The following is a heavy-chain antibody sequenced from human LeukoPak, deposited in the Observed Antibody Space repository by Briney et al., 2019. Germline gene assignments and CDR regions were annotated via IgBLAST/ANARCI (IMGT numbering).Heavy chain of an antibody. Sequence: SATLSLTCGVSGGSISGTNWWSWVRQPPGQGVEWIGEISLAGQTKYNPSLNGRVTISGDTSKNQFSLKLSSVTAADTAVYYCARHSRGWYSFDYWGQGTLVTVSA. V-gene: IGHV4-4*02. D-gene: IGHD6-19*01. J-gene: IGHJ4*02. CDR1: GGSISGTNW. CDR3: ARHSRGWYSFDY. CDR2: ISLAGQT.